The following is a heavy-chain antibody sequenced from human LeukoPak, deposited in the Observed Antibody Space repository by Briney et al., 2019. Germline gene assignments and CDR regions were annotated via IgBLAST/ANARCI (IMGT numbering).Heavy chain of an antibody. Sequence: GGSLRLSCAASGFSFRNYGMHWVRQAPGKGLEWVAVIWYDGSIKYYGDSVKGRFTISRDNAKNTLYLQMNSLRAEDTAVYYCAREELGYCSSTSCYDVVNWFDPWGQGALVTVSS. CDR1: GFSFRNYG. V-gene: IGHV3-33*01. D-gene: IGHD2-2*01. J-gene: IGHJ5*02. CDR3: AREELGYCSSTSCYDVVNWFDP. CDR2: IWYDGSIK.